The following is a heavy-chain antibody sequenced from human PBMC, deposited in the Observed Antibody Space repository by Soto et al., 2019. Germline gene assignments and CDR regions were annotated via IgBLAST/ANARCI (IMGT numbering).Heavy chain of an antibody. Sequence: EVQLVESGGGLVQPGGSLRLSCAASGFTVNSNYMTWVRQAPGKGLEWVSLIYSDGTTYYADSVKGRFTISRDNSKNTLCLQMNSLRAEDTAMYYCARGTPDNGNSPPLMWWDQGTLVTVSS. D-gene: IGHD1-26*01. CDR2: IYSDGTT. J-gene: IGHJ4*02. CDR3: ARGTPDNGNSPPLMW. V-gene: IGHV3-66*01. CDR1: GFTVNSNY.